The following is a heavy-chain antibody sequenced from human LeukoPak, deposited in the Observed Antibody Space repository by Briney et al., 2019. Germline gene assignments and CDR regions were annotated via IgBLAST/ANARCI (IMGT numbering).Heavy chain of an antibody. CDR3: ATWTGLVPG. Sequence: GGSLRLSCAASRFTFSDYYMSWIRQAPGKGLEWIAYINNRGDGMNYADSVRGRFTISRDNDNNSLYLQMHTLRAEDTAVYYCATWTGLVPGWGQGTLVTVSS. CDR1: RFTFSDYY. J-gene: IGHJ4*02. D-gene: IGHD3-10*01. V-gene: IGHV3-11*01. CDR2: INNRGDGM.